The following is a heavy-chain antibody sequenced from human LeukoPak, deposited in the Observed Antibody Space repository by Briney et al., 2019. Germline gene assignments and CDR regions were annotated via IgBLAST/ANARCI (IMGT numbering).Heavy chain of an antibody. CDR2: ISGSGGST. V-gene: IGHV3-23*01. CDR1: GFTFSSYG. J-gene: IGHJ5*02. CDR3: ARDIRNYYDSGAYGWFDP. Sequence: GGSLRLSCAASGFTFSSYGMSWVRQAPGKGLEWVSAISGSGGSTYYADSVKGRFTISRDNSKNTVYLQMNSLRAEDTATYYCARDIRNYYDSGAYGWFDPWGRGTLVPVSS. D-gene: IGHD3-10*01.